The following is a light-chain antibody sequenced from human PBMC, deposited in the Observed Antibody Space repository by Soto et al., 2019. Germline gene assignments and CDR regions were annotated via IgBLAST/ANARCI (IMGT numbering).Light chain of an antibody. V-gene: IGKV3-20*01. Sequence: EIVLTQSPGTLSLSPGERATLSCRASQSVSSSYLAWYQQKPGQAPRLLIYGASSRATGIPDRFSGSGSGTDFTLSISRLEPEDFAVYYCQQYSSLWTFGQGTK. CDR1: QSVSSSY. CDR2: GAS. J-gene: IGKJ1*01. CDR3: QQYSSLWT.